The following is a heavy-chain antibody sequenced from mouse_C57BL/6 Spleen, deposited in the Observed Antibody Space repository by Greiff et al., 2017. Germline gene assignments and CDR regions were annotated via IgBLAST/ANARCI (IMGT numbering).Heavy chain of an antibody. CDR3: ARLEGDMDY. J-gene: IGHJ4*01. CDR1: GYTFTSYW. CDR2: IDPSDSYT. Sequence: QVQLQQPGAELVMPGASVKLSCKASGYTFTSYWMHWVKQGPGQGLEWIGEIDPSDSYTNYNQKFKGKSTLTVDKSSSTAYMQLSSLTSEDSAVYYCARLEGDMDYWGQGTSVTVSS. V-gene: IGHV1-69*01.